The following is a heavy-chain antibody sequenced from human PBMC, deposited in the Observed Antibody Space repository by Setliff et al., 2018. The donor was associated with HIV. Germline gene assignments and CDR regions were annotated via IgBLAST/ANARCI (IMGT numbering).Heavy chain of an antibody. J-gene: IGHJ6*03. Sequence: ASVKVSCKPSGYTFTNYDTNWVRQAAGQGLEWMGWMNPDSRNTGYAQRFEGSVTMTWDTSISTAYMELNNLKFEDTAVYYCARARRDSYDRGRRNHYYIDVWGKGTTVTVSS. D-gene: IGHD3-22*01. V-gene: IGHV1-8*02. CDR1: GYTFTNYD. CDR2: MNPDSRNT. CDR3: ARARRDSYDRGRRNHYYIDV.